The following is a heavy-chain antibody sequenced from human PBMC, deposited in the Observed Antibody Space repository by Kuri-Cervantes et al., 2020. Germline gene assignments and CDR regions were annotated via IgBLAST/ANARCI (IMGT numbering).Heavy chain of an antibody. CDR1: GFTFSSYS. J-gene: IGHJ4*02. CDR3: ARGSSSFDY. Sequence: GGSLRLSCAASGFTFSSYSMNWVRQAPGKGLEWVSYISSSSNTIYYADSVKGRFTISRDNAKNSLYLQMNSLRAEDTAVYYCARGSSSFDYWGQGTLVTVSS. V-gene: IGHV3-48*01. CDR2: ISSSSNTI. D-gene: IGHD6-6*01.